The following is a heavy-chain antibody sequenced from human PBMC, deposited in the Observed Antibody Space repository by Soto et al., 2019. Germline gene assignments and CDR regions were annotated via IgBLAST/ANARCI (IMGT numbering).Heavy chain of an antibody. CDR1: GYNFTSHY. Sequence: ASVKVSCKTSGYNFTSHYIHWGRQAPGQRLESMGIIYPRGGSTIYAQKFQGKVTMTRDTATHTLYMELSILRSEDTAIYYCARVGYSSTGTTLHFHGLDVWGQGTTVTVSS. CDR2: IYPRGGST. J-gene: IGHJ6*02. D-gene: IGHD3-22*01. V-gene: IGHV1-46*01. CDR3: ARVGYSSTGTTLHFHGLDV.